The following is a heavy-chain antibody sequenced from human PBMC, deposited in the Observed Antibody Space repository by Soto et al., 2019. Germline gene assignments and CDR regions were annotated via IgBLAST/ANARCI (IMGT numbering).Heavy chain of an antibody. CDR1: GFTFSSYW. V-gene: IGHV3-7*01. CDR3: ARHATVTTLSFDF. D-gene: IGHD4-17*01. J-gene: IGHJ4*02. CDR2: IKQDGSEK. Sequence: EVQLVESGGGLVQPGGSLRLSCAASGFTFSSYWMNWVRQAPGKGLEWVANIKQDGSEKYYVDSVKGRFTIARDNAKNTRYLQMNSLRAEDTAVYYCARHATVTTLSFDFWGQGTLVTVSS.